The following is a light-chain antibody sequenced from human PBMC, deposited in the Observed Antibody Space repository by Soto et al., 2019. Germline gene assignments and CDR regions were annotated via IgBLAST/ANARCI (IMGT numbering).Light chain of an antibody. Sequence: QSVAAVSLKKRERATLSCRASASDSNSNYLDWYQQKPGKAPSLLIYDASSRESGIPSRFSGSRSGTEFTLTISSLQPEDFAAYYCQQSCTLPRTFGQGTKVDIK. CDR1: ASDSNSNY. CDR2: DAS. J-gene: IGKJ1*01. V-gene: IGKV3D-7*01. CDR3: QQSCTLPRT.